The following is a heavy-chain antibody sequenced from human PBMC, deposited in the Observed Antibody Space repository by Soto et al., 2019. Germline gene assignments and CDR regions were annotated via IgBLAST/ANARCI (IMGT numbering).Heavy chain of an antibody. CDR2: IIPIFGTA. V-gene: IGHV1-69*12. CDR1: GGTFSSYA. CDR3: ASVETQRYYYGMDV. Sequence: QVQLVQSGAEVKKPGSSVKVSCKASGGTFSSYAISWVRQAPGQGLEWMGGIIPIFGTANYAQKFQGRVTIXAXESXSTAYMELSSLRSEDTAVYYCASVETQRYYYGMDVWGQGTTVTVSS. J-gene: IGHJ6*02. D-gene: IGHD2-15*01.